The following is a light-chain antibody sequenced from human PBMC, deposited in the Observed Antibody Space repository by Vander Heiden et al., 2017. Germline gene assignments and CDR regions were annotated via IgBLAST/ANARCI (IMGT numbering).Light chain of an antibody. CDR1: KLGDKY. CDR2: QDS. CDR3: QAWDSSTVV. V-gene: IGLV3-1*01. J-gene: IGLJ2*01. Sequence: SITCPGDKLGDKYACWYQQKPGQSPVLVIYQDSKRPSGIPERFSGSNSGNTATLTISGTQAMDEADYYCQAWDSSTVVFGGGTKLTVL.